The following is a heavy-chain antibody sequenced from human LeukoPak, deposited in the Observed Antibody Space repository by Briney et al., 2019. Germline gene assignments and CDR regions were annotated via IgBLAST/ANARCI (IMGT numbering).Heavy chain of an antibody. CDR3: ARFMPSRIVATMPNWFDP. D-gene: IGHD5-12*01. J-gene: IGHJ5*02. CDR1: GYTFTDYY. CDR2: INPNSGGT. V-gene: IGHV1-2*02. Sequence: GASVKVSCKASGYTFTDYYMHWVRQAPGQGLEWMGWINPNSGGTNYAQKFQGRVTMTRDTSISTAYMELSRLRSDDTAVYYCARFMPSRIVATMPNWFDPWGQGTLVTVSS.